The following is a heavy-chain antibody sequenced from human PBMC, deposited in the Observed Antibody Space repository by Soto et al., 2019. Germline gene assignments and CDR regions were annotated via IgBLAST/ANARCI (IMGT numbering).Heavy chain of an antibody. V-gene: IGHV1-18*01. Sequence: ASVKVSCKAPGGTFSNSAISWVRQAPGQGLEWVGWISAYNNNTNYAQKLQGRVTMTTDTSTSTAYMELWSLRSDDTAVYYCARDGSYYDSSGYLVYAFDIWGQGTMVT. D-gene: IGHD3-22*01. J-gene: IGHJ3*02. CDR1: GGTFSNSA. CDR3: ARDGSYYDSSGYLVYAFDI. CDR2: ISAYNNNT.